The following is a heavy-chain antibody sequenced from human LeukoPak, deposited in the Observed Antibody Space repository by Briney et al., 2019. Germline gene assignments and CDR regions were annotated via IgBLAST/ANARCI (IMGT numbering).Heavy chain of an antibody. CDR3: ARGELNAFDI. CDR1: GFTFSSYS. Sequence: GGSLRLSCTAPGFTFSSYSMHWVRQAPGKGLEWVALIFFDGSNKYYADSLKGRFTISRDNSKNTLYLQMNSLRVEDMAVYYGARGELNAFDIWGQGTMVTVST. V-gene: IGHV3-33*01. J-gene: IGHJ3*02. CDR2: IFFDGSNK.